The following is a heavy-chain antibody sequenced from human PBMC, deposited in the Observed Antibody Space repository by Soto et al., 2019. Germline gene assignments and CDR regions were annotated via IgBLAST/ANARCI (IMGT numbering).Heavy chain of an antibody. D-gene: IGHD2-15*01. J-gene: IGHJ6*02. CDR1: GFTFSSYS. CDR3: ARDLPDCSGGSCYSVEYYYGMDV. V-gene: IGHV3-21*01. Sequence: PGGSLRLSCAASGFTFSSYSMNWVRQAPGKGLEWVSPISSSSSYIYYADSVKGRFTISRDNAKNSLYLQMNSLRAEDTAVYYCARDLPDCSGGSCYSVEYYYGMDVWGQGTTVTVSS. CDR2: ISSSSSYI.